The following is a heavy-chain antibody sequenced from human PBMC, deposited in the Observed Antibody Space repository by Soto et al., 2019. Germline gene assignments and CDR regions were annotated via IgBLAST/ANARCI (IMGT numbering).Heavy chain of an antibody. CDR2: IYSSGST. CDR1: GGAISTYY. CDR3: ARGQRFSDWFDP. D-gene: IGHD3-3*01. V-gene: IGHV4-4*07. Sequence: PSETLSLTCTVSGGAISTYYWTWIRQPAGKGLEWIGRIYSSGSTKYNPSLQSRVTMSLDTSNNQFSLRLTSVTAADTAVYYCARGQRFSDWFDPWGQGTWVTVS. J-gene: IGHJ5*02.